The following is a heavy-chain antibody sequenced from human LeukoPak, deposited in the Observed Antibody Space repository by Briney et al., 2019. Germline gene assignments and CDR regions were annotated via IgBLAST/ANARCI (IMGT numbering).Heavy chain of an antibody. D-gene: IGHD3-22*01. V-gene: IGHV3-48*03. Sequence: GGSLRLSCAASGFTFSSYEMNWVRQAPGKGLEWVSYISSSGSTIYYADSVKGRFTISRDNAKNSLYLQMNSLRAEDTALYYCARDGQGYYDSSGYLHAFDIWGQGTMVTVSS. J-gene: IGHJ3*02. CDR3: ARDGQGYYDSSGYLHAFDI. CDR2: ISSSGSTI. CDR1: GFTFSSYE.